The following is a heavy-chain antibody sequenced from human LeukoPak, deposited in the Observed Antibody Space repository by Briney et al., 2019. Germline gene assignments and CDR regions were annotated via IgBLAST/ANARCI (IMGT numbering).Heavy chain of an antibody. CDR1: GYTFTGYY. V-gene: IGHV1-2*02. CDR3: ARDQAPRMITFGGPRRWFDP. D-gene: IGHD3-16*01. J-gene: IGHJ5*02. Sequence: ASVTVSCKASGYTFTGYYMHWVRQAPGQGLEWMGWINPNSGGTNYAQKFQGRVTMPRDTSISTAYMELSRLRSDDTAVYYCARDQAPRMITFGGPRRWFDPWGQGTLVTVSS. CDR2: INPNSGGT.